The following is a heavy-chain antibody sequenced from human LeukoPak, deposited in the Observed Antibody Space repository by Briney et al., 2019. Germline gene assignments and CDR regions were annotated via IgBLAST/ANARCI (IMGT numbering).Heavy chain of an antibody. J-gene: IGHJ3*02. CDR3: ARYLTGWSSAFDI. CDR2: FYSGGST. CDR1: GFTFSSYA. Sequence: PGGSLRLACAASGFTFSSYAMSWVRQPPGKGLEWVSVFYSGGSTYCADTVKGRFTISRDNSENTLYLQMNSLRAEDSAVYYCARYLTGWSSAFDIWGQGTMVTVSS. V-gene: IGHV3-66*01. D-gene: IGHD6-19*01.